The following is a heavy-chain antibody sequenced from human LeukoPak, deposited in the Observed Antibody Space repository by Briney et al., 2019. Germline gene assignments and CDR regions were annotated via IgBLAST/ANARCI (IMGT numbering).Heavy chain of an antibody. D-gene: IGHD2-2*01. Sequence: GGSLRLSCAASGFTFSTYWMSWVRQAPGKGLEWVANIRQDGSDKYYVDSVKGRFTISRDNAKNSLYLQMNSLRAEDTAVYYCARDGGSAMPFDYWGQGTLDTVSS. CDR3: ARDGGSAMPFDY. CDR1: GFTFSTYW. J-gene: IGHJ4*02. V-gene: IGHV3-7*01. CDR2: IRQDGSDK.